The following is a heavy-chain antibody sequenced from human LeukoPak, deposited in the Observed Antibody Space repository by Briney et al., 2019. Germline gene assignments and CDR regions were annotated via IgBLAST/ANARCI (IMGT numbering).Heavy chain of an antibody. V-gene: IGHV3-30*02. J-gene: IGHJ4*02. D-gene: IGHD3-22*01. CDR2: IRYDGSNK. CDR3: AKDSPPYYYDSSDFDY. Sequence: GGSLRLSYAASGFTFSSYGMHWVRQAPGKGLEWVAFIRYDGSNKYYADSVKGRFTISRDNSKNTLYLQMNSLRAEDTAVYYCAKDSPPYYYDSSDFDYWGQGTLVTVSS. CDR1: GFTFSSYG.